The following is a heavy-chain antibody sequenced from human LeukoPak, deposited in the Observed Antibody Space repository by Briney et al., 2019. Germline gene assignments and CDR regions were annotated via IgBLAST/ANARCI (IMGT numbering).Heavy chain of an antibody. D-gene: IGHD4-17*01. CDR3: TTNTVTYTYYYYMDV. Sequence: AGSLRLSCVASGYTFSRYWMSWVRQAPGKGLEWVANIKHDGTEKYYVDSVKGRFTISRDNAENSLYLQVNSLKTEDTAVYYCTTNTVTYTYYYYMDVWGKGTTVTISS. CDR2: IKHDGTEK. CDR1: GYTFSRYW. J-gene: IGHJ6*03. V-gene: IGHV3-7*03.